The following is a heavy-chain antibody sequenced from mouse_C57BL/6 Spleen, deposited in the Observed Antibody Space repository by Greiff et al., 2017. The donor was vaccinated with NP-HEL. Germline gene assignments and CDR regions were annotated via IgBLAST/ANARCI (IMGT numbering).Heavy chain of an antibody. Sequence: EVQLQQSGAELVKPGASVKLSCTASGFNIKDYYMHWVKQRTEQGLEWIGRIDPEDGETKYAPKFQGKATITADTSSNTAYLQLSSLTSEDTAVYYCARRRLGPFITTVVATTDFDYWGQGTTLTVSS. CDR3: ARRRLGPFITTVVATTDFDY. D-gene: IGHD1-1*01. J-gene: IGHJ2*01. V-gene: IGHV14-2*01. CDR1: GFNIKDYY. CDR2: IDPEDGET.